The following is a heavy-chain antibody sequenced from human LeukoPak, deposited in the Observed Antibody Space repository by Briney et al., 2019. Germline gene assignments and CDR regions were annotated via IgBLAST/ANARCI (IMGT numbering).Heavy chain of an antibody. CDR1: GFTFSSYA. J-gene: IGHJ5*02. CDR3: AKRSRQQLGNWFDP. V-gene: IGHV3-23*01. Sequence: GGSLTLSCAASGFTFSSYAMSWVRQAPGKGLEWVSAISGRGGSTYYPDSVKGRFTISRDNSKNPLYLKVNSLRAEDTAVYYCAKRSRQQLGNWFDPWGQGTLVTVSS. CDR2: ISGRGGST. D-gene: IGHD6-13*01.